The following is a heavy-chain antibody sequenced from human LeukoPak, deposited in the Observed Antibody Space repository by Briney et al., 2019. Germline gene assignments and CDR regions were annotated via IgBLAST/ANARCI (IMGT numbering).Heavy chain of an antibody. J-gene: IGHJ4*02. D-gene: IGHD6-13*01. CDR2: IYHSGST. CDR1: GGSTSSDY. V-gene: IGHV4-30-2*01. Sequence: PSETLSLTCTASGGSTSSDYWSWIRQPPGKGLEWIGYIYHSGSTYYNPSLKSRVTISVDRSKNQFSLKLSSVTAADTAVYYCARANRIAAAGSFDYWGQGTLVTVSS. CDR3: ARANRIAAAGSFDY.